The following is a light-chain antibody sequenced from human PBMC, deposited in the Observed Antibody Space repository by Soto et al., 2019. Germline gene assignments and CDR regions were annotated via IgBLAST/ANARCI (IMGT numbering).Light chain of an antibody. V-gene: IGLV2-11*01. CDR3: CSYAGKSV. CDR2: DVT. Sequence: QSVLTQPRSVSGTPGQSVTISCTGGSSDVGGSNYVSWYQQHPGKAPKLIISDVTKRPSGVPDRFSGSKSGNTASLTISGLQAEDESDYFCCSYAGKSVFGPGTKVTVL. J-gene: IGLJ1*01. CDR1: SSDVGGSNY.